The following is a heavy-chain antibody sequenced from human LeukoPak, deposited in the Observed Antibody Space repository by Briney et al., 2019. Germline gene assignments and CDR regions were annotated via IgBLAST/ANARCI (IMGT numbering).Heavy chain of an antibody. D-gene: IGHD3-16*02. CDR3: ATGVVPAAIRNYDYVWGSYRYAFDI. J-gene: IGHJ3*02. V-gene: IGHV4-59*01. CDR1: GGSISSYY. CDR2: IYYSGGT. Sequence: SETLSLTCTVSGGSISSYYWSWNRQPPGKGLEWGGYIYYSGGTSYNPSLKSRVTISVDTSKNQFSLKLSSVTAADTAVYYCATGVVPAAIRNYDYVWGSYRYAFDIWGQGTMVTVSS.